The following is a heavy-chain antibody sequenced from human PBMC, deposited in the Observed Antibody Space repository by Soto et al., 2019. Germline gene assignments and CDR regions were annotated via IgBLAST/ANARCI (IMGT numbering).Heavy chain of an antibody. V-gene: IGHV1-2*04. CDR2: INPNSGGT. J-gene: IGHJ4*02. D-gene: IGHD2-21*02. Sequence: ASVKVSCKASKYTFTDYYIHWVRQAPGQGLEWVGWINPNSGGTNYAQKFQGWVTMTRDTSISTAYMELSRLRSDDTAVYYCARDGEAFCNSDCYSHFDYWGQGTLVTVSS. CDR1: KYTFTDYY. CDR3: ARDGEAFCNSDCYSHFDY.